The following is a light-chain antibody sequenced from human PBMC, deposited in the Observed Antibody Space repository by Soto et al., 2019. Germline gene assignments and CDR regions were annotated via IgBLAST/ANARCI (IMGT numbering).Light chain of an antibody. V-gene: IGLV2-14*03. CDR2: HVT. CDR3: SSYTITTVYV. CDR1: SNDVGGYNY. Sequence: QSALTQPASVSGSPGQSITISCTGTSNDVGGYNYVSWYQQHPGDAPKLLVYHVTNRPSGISDRFSGSKSGNTASLTISGLQAEDEADYYRSSYTITTVYVFGTGTKVTV. J-gene: IGLJ1*01.